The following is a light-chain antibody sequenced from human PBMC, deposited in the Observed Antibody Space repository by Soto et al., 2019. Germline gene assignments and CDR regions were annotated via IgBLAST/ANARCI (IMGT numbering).Light chain of an antibody. CDR2: EVN. V-gene: IGLV2-14*01. CDR3: SSYTTRSTV. Sequence: QSVLAQPASVSGSPGQSITISCTGTSSDVGAYNSVSWYQQHPGKAPKLMIYEVNNRPSGVSNRFSGSKSGNTASLTISGLQAEDEADYYCSSYTTRSTVFGTGTKVTVL. J-gene: IGLJ1*01. CDR1: SSDVGAYNS.